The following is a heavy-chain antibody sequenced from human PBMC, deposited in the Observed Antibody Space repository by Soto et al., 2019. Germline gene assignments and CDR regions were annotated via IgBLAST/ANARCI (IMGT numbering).Heavy chain of an antibody. D-gene: IGHD2-15*01. CDR2: ITPSNGDT. CDR3: ARLAPCNSEICYSRPLDY. V-gene: IGHV1-18*01. Sequence: QVQLLQSGVEVKKPGASVKVSCKASGYTFATYAIGWVRQAPGQGLEWMGWITPSNGDTNYAQKLQGRVTMTTDTSTSTAYMEVRSLRSDDTAVYYCARLAPCNSEICYSRPLDYWGQGTLVTVSS. J-gene: IGHJ4*02. CDR1: GYTFATYA.